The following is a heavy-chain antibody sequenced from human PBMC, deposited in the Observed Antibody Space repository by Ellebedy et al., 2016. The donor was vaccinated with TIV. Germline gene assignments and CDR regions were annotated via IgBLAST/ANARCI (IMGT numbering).Heavy chain of an antibody. D-gene: IGHD6-19*01. Sequence: SETLSLTCTVSGGSIRSYYWSWIRQPPGKGLEWIGYIYYSGSTDYNPSLKSRVTMSVDTSKDQFSLKLSSVTAADTAVYYCARERGIAVTGTAGMDVWGQGTTVTVSS. CDR2: IYYSGST. CDR3: ARERGIAVTGTAGMDV. J-gene: IGHJ6*02. V-gene: IGHV4-59*12. CDR1: GGSIRSYY.